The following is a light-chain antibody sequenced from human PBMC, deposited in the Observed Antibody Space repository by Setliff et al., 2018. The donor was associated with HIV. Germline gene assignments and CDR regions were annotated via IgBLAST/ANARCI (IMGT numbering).Light chain of an antibody. V-gene: IGLV2-14*03. CDR2: NVY. CDR3: TSYTGSNRRL. J-gene: IGLJ1*01. Sequence: SALTQPASVSGSLGQSITISCTGSNSDVGSYNYVSWYQQHPGKAPKLIIYNVYNRPSGVSSRFSGSKFGNTASLTISGLQPEDETTFYCTSYTGSNRRLFGNGTKVTVL. CDR1: NSDVGSYNY.